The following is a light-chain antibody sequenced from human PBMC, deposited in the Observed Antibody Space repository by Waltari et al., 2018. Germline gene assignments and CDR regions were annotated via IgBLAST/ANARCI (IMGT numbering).Light chain of an antibody. CDR2: YDY. CDR3: QVWDSRSEVV. CDR1: HIGTKT. Sequence: SYVLTQPPSVSVAPGKTADITCGGDHIGTKTVHWYQQKPGQAPVLVIYYDYDRPSGTPERFSGSNSGNTATLTISRVDAGDEADYYCQVWDSRSEVVFGGGTRLTVL. V-gene: IGLV3-21*04. J-gene: IGLJ2*01.